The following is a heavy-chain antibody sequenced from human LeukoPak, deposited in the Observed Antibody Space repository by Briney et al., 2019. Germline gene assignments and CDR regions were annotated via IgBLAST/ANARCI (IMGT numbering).Heavy chain of an antibody. CDR2: ISGSGGST. Sequence: GGSLRLSCAASGFTFSSYAMSWVRQAPGKGLEWVSAISGSGGSTYYADSVKGRFTISRDNSKNTLYLQMNSLRAEDTAVYYCANRQGYYGSGSYGWGQGTLVTVSS. J-gene: IGHJ4*02. CDR1: GFTFSSYA. V-gene: IGHV3-23*01. CDR3: ANRQGYYGSGSYG. D-gene: IGHD3-10*01.